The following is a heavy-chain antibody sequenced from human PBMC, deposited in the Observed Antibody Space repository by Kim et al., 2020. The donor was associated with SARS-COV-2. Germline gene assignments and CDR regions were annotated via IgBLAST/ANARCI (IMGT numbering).Heavy chain of an antibody. Sequence: NTGNPTYAQGFTGRFVFSLDTSVSTAYLQISSLKAEDTAVYYCARDRVAAWGQGTLVTVSS. CDR2: NTGNP. D-gene: IGHD6-25*01. J-gene: IGHJ4*02. CDR3: ARDRVAA. V-gene: IGHV7-4-1*02.